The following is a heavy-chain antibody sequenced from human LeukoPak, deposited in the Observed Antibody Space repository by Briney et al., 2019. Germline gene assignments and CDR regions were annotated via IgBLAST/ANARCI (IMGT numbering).Heavy chain of an antibody. CDR2: IWNSGNS. Sequence: SQTLSLTCTVSGGSVRSGGYFWTWVRQHPGEGLEWIGYIWNSGNSYYNPSLSSRVIISADSSKSTFSLKLSSVTAADTAVYYCARYHCGSTYCPGVDFYGQGTLVTVSS. CDR1: GGSVRSGGYF. J-gene: IGHJ4*02. CDR3: ARYHCGSTYCPGVDF. V-gene: IGHV4-31*03. D-gene: IGHD2-2*01.